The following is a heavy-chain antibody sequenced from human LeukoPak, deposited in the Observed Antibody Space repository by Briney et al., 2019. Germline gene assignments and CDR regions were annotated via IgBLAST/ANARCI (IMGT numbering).Heavy chain of an antibody. V-gene: IGHV4-30-2*02. CDR2: IYHSGST. CDR1: GGSISSGGYY. J-gene: IGHJ4*02. D-gene: IGHD2-15*01. CDR3: ARGVVLAVEY. Sequence: PSETLSLTCTVSGGSISSGGYYWSWIRQPPGKGLEWIGYIYHSGSTYYNPSLKSRVTISVDRSKNQFSLKLSSVTAADTAVYYCARGVVLAVEYWGQGTLVTVSS.